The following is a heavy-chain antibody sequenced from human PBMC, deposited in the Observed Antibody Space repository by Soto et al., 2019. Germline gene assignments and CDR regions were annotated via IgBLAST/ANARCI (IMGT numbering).Heavy chain of an antibody. Sequence: SQTLSLTCVISRDSVSSNNVAWHWIRQSPSRGLEWLGRTYYRSKWYNNYAVSVKSRTTINADTSKNQFSLQLASVTPEDTAVYYCGRGINSAIDIWGQGTMVTVSS. CDR2: TYYRSKWYN. CDR3: GRGINSAIDI. J-gene: IGHJ3*02. D-gene: IGHD1-1*01. CDR1: RDSVSSNNVA. V-gene: IGHV6-1*01.